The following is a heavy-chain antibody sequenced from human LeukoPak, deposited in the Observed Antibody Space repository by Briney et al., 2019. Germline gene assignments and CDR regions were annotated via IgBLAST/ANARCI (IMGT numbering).Heavy chain of an antibody. CDR3: ARAGVYYLGMDV. J-gene: IGHJ6*02. CDR1: GYTFTSYD. V-gene: IGHV1-8*01. Sequence: ASVKVSCKASGYTFTSYDTNWVRQATGQGLEWMGWMNPNSGNTGYAQKFQGRVTMTRNTSISTAYLELSSLRSEDTAVYYCARAGVYYLGMDVWGQGTTVTVSS. D-gene: IGHD3-10*01. CDR2: MNPNSGNT.